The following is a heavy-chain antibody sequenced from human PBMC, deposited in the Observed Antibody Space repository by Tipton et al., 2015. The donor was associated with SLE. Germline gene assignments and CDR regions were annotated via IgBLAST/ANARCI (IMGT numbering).Heavy chain of an antibody. Sequence: LRLSCTVSGGSISSHYWSWIRQPPGKGLEWIGYIYYSGSTNYNPSLKSRVTISVDTSKNQFSLKLSSVTAADTAVYYCARVGGKDYWGQGTLVTVSS. V-gene: IGHV4-59*08. CDR2: IYYSGST. D-gene: IGHD4-23*01. J-gene: IGHJ4*02. CDR1: GGSISSHY. CDR3: ARVGGKDY.